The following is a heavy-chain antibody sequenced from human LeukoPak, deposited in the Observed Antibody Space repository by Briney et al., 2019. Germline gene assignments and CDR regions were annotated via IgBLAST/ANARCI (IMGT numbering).Heavy chain of an antibody. CDR2: ISANNGNT. Sequence: ASVKVSCKASGYTFTSYGISWVRQAPGQGLEWMGWISANNGNTNYAQKLQGRVTITTDTSTSTAYMELSSLTSDDTAVYYCARAPMYDSSGYYIHWGQGARVTVSS. V-gene: IGHV1-18*01. D-gene: IGHD3-22*01. CDR1: GYTFTSYG. CDR3: ARAPMYDSSGYYIH. J-gene: IGHJ4*02.